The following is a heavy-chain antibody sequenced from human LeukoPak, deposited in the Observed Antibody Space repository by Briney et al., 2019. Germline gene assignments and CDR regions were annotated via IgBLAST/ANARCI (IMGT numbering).Heavy chain of an antibody. CDR2: MNPNSGNT. D-gene: IGHD6-6*01. CDR3: SRGKRMRASSSSYYYYMDV. CDR1: GYTFTSYD. Sequence: ASVKVSCKASGYTFTSYDINWVRQATGQGLEWMGWMNPNSGNTGYAQKFQGRVTMTRNTSISTAYMELSSLRSEDTAVYYCSRGKRMRASSSSYYYYMDVWGKGTTVTVSS. J-gene: IGHJ6*03. V-gene: IGHV1-8*01.